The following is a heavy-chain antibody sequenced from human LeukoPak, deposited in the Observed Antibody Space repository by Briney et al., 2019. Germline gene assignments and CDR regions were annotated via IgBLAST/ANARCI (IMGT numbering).Heavy chain of an antibody. CDR1: GGTFSSYA. Sequence: ASVKDSCKASGGTFSSYAISWVRQAPGQGGEWMGGIIPIFGTANYAQKFQGRVTITTDESTSPAYMELSSLRSQDTAVYYCPRGLVEGSGTYCSGSFDHWGQGTLVTVSS. D-gene: IGHD3-10*01. CDR3: PRGLVEGSGTYCSGSFDH. J-gene: IGHJ4*02. CDR2: IIPIFGTA. V-gene: IGHV1-69*05.